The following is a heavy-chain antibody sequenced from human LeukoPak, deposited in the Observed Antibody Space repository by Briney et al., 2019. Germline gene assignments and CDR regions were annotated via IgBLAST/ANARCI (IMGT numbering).Heavy chain of an antibody. D-gene: IGHD2-2*02. CDR1: GFTFSSYG. CDR2: IRYDGSNK. V-gene: IGHV3-30*02. J-gene: IGHJ5*02. CDR3: ATVKGSGIVVVPAAIGDWFDP. Sequence: PGGSLRLSCAASGFTFSSYGMHWVRQAPGKGLEWVAFIRYDGSNKYYADSVKGRFTISRDNSKNTLYLQMNSLRSEDTAVYYCATVKGSGIVVVPAAIGDWFDPWGQGTLVTVSS.